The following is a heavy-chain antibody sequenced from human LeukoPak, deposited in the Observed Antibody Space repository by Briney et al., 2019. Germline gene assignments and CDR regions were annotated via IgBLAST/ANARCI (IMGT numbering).Heavy chain of an antibody. CDR2: IYYSGST. D-gene: IGHD3-10*01. CDR3: ARRISLVRGVYYNGMDV. CDR1: GFIFSSYW. J-gene: IGHJ6*02. V-gene: IGHV4-59*01. Sequence: PGGSLRLSCAASGFIFSSYWMTWVRQPPGKGLEWIGNIYYSGSTNYNPSLKSRVAISIDTSKKQFSLKLSPVTAADTAVYYCARRISLVRGVYYNGMDVWGLGTTVTVSS.